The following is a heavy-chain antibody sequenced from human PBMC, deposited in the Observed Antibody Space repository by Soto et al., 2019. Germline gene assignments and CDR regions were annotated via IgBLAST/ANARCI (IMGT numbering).Heavy chain of an antibody. V-gene: IGHV4-34*06. CDR2: INHSGST. CDR3: VRSDAKALDY. J-gene: IGHJ4*02. Sequence: PSETLSLTCAVSGGSFSGYYWSWIRQPPGKGLEWIGEINHSGSTNYNPSLKSRVTISVDTSQNLFSLKLASVTAADTAVYYCVRSDAKALDYWGQGTLVTVSS. CDR1: GGSFSGYY.